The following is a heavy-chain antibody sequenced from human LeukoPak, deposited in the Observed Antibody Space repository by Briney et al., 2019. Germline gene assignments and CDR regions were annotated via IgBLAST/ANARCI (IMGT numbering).Heavy chain of an antibody. CDR1: GGSISSSSYY. D-gene: IGHD4-11*01. V-gene: IGHV4-39*02. J-gene: IGHJ5*02. Sequence: PSETLSLTCTVSGGSISSSSYYWGWIRQPPGKGLEWIGSIYYSGSTYYNPSLKSRVTISVDTSKNQFSLKLSSVTAADTAVYYCARDLEDYRRMIVFDPWGQGTLVTVSS. CDR3: ARDLEDYRRMIVFDP. CDR2: IYYSGST.